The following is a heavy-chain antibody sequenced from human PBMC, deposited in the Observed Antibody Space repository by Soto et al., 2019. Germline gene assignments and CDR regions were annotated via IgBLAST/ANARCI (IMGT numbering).Heavy chain of an antibody. CDR1: GGSFSTYS. J-gene: IGHJ3*02. D-gene: IGHD4-17*01. V-gene: IGHV1-69*06. CDR2: IIPIFGTS. Sequence: QVQLVQSGAEVKKPGSSVKVSCKASGGSFSTYSISWVRQAPGQGLEWVGGIIPIFGTSNYAQKFQGRVTITADKSTNTAYMELSSLRSEDTAVYYCAITYGDYVVGAFDIWGQGTMVTVSS. CDR3: AITYGDYVVGAFDI.